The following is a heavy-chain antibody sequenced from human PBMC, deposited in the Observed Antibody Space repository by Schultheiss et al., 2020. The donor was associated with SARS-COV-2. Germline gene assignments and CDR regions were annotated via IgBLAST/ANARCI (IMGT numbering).Heavy chain of an antibody. CDR2: MNPNSGNT. CDR1: GYTFTSYG. J-gene: IGHJ6*02. Sequence: ASVKVSCKASGYTFTSYGISWVRQATGQGLEWMGWMNPNSGNTGYAQKFQGRVTMTRNTSISTDYMELSRLRSEDTAVYYCARATGTKQTIYYYYGMDVWGPGTTVTVSS. D-gene: IGHD1-1*01. V-gene: IGHV1-8*02. CDR3: ARATGTKQTIYYYYGMDV.